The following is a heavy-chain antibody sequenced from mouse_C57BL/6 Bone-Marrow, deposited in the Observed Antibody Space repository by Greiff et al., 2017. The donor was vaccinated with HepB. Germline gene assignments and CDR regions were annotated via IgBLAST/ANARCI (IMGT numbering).Heavy chain of an antibody. J-gene: IGHJ3*01. CDR3: ARRYGYYPSFAY. D-gene: IGHD2-3*01. V-gene: IGHV5-9*01. CDR2: ISGGGGNT. CDR1: GFTFSSYT. Sequence: EVKLEESGGGLVKPGGSLKLSCAASGFTFSSYTMSWVRQTPEKRLEWVATISGGGGNTYYPDSVKGRFTISRDNAKNTLYLQMSSLRSEDTALYYCARRYGYYPSFAYWGQGTLVTVSA.